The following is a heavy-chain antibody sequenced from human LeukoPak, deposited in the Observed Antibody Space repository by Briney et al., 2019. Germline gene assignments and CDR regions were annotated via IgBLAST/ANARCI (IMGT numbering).Heavy chain of an antibody. CDR1: GGSFSGSY. J-gene: IGHJ4*02. CDR3: AREGIVRTYDQ. D-gene: IGHD2/OR15-2a*01. Sequence: SETLSLTCAVYGGSFSGSYWNWIRQPPGKGLEWIGEVNHSGSTHYNPSLKSRVTISVDTSRNQFSLKLSSVTAADTAVYYCAREGIVRTYDQWGQGTLVTVSS. CDR2: VNHSGST. V-gene: IGHV4-34*01.